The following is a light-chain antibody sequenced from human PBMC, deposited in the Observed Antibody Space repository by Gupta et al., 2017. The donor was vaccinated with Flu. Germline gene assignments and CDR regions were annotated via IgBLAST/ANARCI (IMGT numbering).Light chain of an antibody. CDR2: KAS. CDR1: QDIGSW. Sequence: SASVGDRVTITCRASQDIGSWLAWYQQKPGRAPKLLIYKASNLDTGVPSTFSGSGSGTEFSLTITSLQPDDFATYYCQQYNISSGWTFGQGTKADIK. J-gene: IGKJ1*01. CDR3: QQYNISSGWT. V-gene: IGKV1-5*03.